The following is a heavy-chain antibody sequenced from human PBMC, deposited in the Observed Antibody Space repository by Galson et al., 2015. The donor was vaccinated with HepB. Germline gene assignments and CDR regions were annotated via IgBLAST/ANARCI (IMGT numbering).Heavy chain of an antibody. D-gene: IGHD2-2*01. V-gene: IGHV4-59*08. Sequence: QVQLQESRPGLVKPSETLSLTCTVSGGSISSCYWSWIRQPPGKGLEWIGYIYYSGSTNYNPSLKSRVTISVDTSKNQFSLKLSSVTAADTAVYYCARGGVPAAMPPLLYYYYGMDVWGQGTTVTVSS. CDR1: GGSISSCY. CDR2: IYYSGST. CDR3: ARGGVPAAMPPLLYYYYGMDV. J-gene: IGHJ6*02.